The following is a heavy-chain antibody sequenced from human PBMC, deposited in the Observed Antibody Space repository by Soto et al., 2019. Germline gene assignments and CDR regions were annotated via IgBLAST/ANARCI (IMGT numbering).Heavy chain of an antibody. V-gene: IGHV4-59*01. CDR1: GGSISSYY. CDR2: IYYSGST. Sequence: SETLSLTCTVSGGSISSYYWSWIRQPPGKGLEWIGYIYYSGSTNYNPSLKSRVTISVDTSKNQFSLKLSSVTAADTAVYYCARVSSWLLSGYYYYHMDVWGRGTSVTVS. CDR3: ARVSSWLLSGYYYYHMDV. J-gene: IGHJ6*03. D-gene: IGHD5-12*01.